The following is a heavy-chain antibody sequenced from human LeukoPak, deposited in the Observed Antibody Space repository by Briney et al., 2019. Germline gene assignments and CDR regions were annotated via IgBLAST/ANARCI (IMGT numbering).Heavy chain of an antibody. CDR1: GFTFSSYV. Sequence: GGSLRLSCAASGFTFSSYVMSWARQAPGKGLEWVSAISGSGGSTYYADSVKGRFTISRDNPKNTLYLQMNSLRAEDTAVYYCAKGTDFWSGYCDYWGQGTLVTVSS. CDR2: ISGSGGST. V-gene: IGHV3-23*01. CDR3: AKGTDFWSGYCDY. D-gene: IGHD3-3*01. J-gene: IGHJ4*02.